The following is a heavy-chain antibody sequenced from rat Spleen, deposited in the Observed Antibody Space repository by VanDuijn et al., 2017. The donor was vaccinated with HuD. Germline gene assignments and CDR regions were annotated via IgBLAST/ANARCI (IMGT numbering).Heavy chain of an antibody. D-gene: IGHD1-9*01. CDR3: ATQGTTGIPFDY. CDR2: ISSGGST. Sequence: QVHLKESGPGLVQSSQTLSLTCTVSGFSLTSNGVSWVRQPPGKGLEWIAAISSGGSTYYNSALKSRLSISRDTSKSQVFLKMNSLQTEDTATYYCATQGTTGIPFDYWGQGVMVTVSS. V-gene: IGHV2S12*01. CDR1: GFSLTSNG. J-gene: IGHJ2*01.